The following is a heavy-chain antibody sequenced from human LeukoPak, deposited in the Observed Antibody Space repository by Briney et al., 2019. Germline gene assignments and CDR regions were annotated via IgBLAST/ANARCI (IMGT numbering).Heavy chain of an antibody. D-gene: IGHD1-1*01. CDR1: GGSFSGYY. CDR3: ARLDWNYVDY. Sequence: PSETLSLTCAVYGGSFSGYYWSWIRQPPGKGLEWIGEINHSGSTNYNPSLKSRVTISVDTSKNQFSLKLSSVTAADTAGYYCARLDWNYVDYWGQGTLVTVSS. V-gene: IGHV4-34*01. CDR2: INHSGST. J-gene: IGHJ4*02.